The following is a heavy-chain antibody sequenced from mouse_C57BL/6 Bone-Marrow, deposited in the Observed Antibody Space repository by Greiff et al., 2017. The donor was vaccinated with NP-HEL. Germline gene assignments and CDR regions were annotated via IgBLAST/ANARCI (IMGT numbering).Heavy chain of an antibody. Sequence: DVKLQESGGGLVKPGGSLKLSCAASGFTFSSYAMSWVRQTPEKRLEWVATISDGGSYTYYPDNVKGRFTISRDNAKNNLYLQMSHLKSEDTAMYYCARDHGWLPFAYWGQGTLVTVSA. CDR2: ISDGGSYT. J-gene: IGHJ3*01. V-gene: IGHV5-4*01. CDR3: ARDHGWLPFAY. CDR1: GFTFSSYA. D-gene: IGHD2-3*01.